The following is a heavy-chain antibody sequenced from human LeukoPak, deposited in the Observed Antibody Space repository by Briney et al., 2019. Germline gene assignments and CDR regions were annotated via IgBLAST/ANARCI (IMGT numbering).Heavy chain of an antibody. Sequence: SETLSHTCTVSGGSLSSSSYYWGWIRQPPGKGLEWIGSIYYSGCPYYNPSLKSRVTISVDTSKNQFSLKLSSVTAVDTAVYYCARWYCSSTSCSGIYYYYYMDVWGKGTTVTVSS. CDR2: IYYSGCP. V-gene: IGHV4-39*01. J-gene: IGHJ6*03. D-gene: IGHD2-2*01. CDR1: GGSLSSSSYY. CDR3: ARWYCSSTSCSGIYYYYYMDV.